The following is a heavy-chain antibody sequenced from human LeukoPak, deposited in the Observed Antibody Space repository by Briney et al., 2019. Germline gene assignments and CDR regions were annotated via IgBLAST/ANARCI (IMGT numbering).Heavy chain of an antibody. Sequence: GGSLRLSCAASGFTFSSYAMAWVRQAPGKGLEWVSAISGSGDSTYYADSVKGRFTISRDNSKNTLYLQMNSLRAEDTAVYYCAKGGSWSYYYGGYFDYWGQGTLVTVSS. J-gene: IGHJ4*02. CDR3: AKGGSWSYYYGGYFDY. CDR1: GFTFSSYA. CDR2: ISGSGDST. V-gene: IGHV3-23*01. D-gene: IGHD1-26*01.